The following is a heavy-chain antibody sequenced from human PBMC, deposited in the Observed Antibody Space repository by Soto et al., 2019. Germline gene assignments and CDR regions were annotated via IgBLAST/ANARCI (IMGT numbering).Heavy chain of an antibody. D-gene: IGHD3-10*01. CDR2: IYYSGST. J-gene: IGHJ5*02. CDR1: GGSISSSSYY. Sequence: SEILSLTCTVSGGSISSSSYYWGWIRQPPGKGLEWIGSIYYSGSTYYNPSLKSRVTISVDTSKNQFSLKLSSVTAADTAVYYCARSRVRGVQKVGWFDPWGQGTLVTVSS. CDR3: ARSRVRGVQKVGWFDP. V-gene: IGHV4-39*01.